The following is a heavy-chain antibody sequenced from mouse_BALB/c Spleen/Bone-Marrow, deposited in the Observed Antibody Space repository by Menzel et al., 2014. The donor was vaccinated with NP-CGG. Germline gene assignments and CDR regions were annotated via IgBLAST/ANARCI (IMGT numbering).Heavy chain of an antibody. CDR2: ISSGGSYT. CDR3: ARQDGFDY. V-gene: IGHV5-9-3*01. Sequence: EVKLVESGGGLVKPGGSLKLSCAASGFTFSNYAMSWVRQTPEKRLKWVAIISSGGSYTYYPDSVKGRFTISRDNAKTILYLQMSSLRSEDTAMYYCARQDGFDYWGQGTTLTVSS. J-gene: IGHJ2*01. D-gene: IGHD2-3*01. CDR1: GFTFSNYA.